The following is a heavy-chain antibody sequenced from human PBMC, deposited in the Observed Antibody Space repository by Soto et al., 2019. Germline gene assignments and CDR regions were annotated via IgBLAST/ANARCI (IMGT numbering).Heavy chain of an antibody. J-gene: IGHJ6*03. V-gene: IGHV3-23*01. Sequence: GGSLRLSCAASGFTFSSYAMSWVRQAPGKGLEWVSAISGSGGSTYYADSVKGRFTISRDNSKNTLYLQMNSLRAEDTAVYYCAKEHYYGSQDYYYYYMDVWGKGTTVTVSS. CDR3: AKEHYYGSQDYYYYYMDV. D-gene: IGHD3-10*01. CDR1: GFTFSSYA. CDR2: ISGSGGST.